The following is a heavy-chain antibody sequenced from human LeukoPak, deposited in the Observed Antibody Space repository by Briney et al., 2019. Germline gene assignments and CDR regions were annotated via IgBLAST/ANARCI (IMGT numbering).Heavy chain of an antibody. CDR3: ARGSDFWSGYYTPYYFDY. V-gene: IGHV1-18*01. CDR1: GYTFTSYG. D-gene: IGHD3-3*01. Sequence: ASVKVSRKASGYTFTSYGISWVRQAPGQGLEWMGWISAYNGNTNYAQKLQGRVTMTTDTSTSTAYMELRSLRSDDTAVYYCARGSDFWSGYYTPYYFDYWGQGTLVTVSS. J-gene: IGHJ4*02. CDR2: ISAYNGNT.